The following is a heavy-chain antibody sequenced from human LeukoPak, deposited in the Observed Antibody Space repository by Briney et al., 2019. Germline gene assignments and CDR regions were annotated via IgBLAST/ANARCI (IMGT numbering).Heavy chain of an antibody. CDR1: GFXFSTYA. CDR3: AKERSAGWPYDY. J-gene: IGHJ4*01. CDR2: ISRRGDKT. D-gene: IGHD6-19*01. Sequence: GGSLRLSCAASGFXFSTYAMSWVRQAPGKGLEWVSGISRRGDKTYYADSVKGRFTISRDNSRNTLYLQMNSLRVEDTAIYYCAKERSAGWPYDYWGHGTLVTASS. V-gene: IGHV3-23*01.